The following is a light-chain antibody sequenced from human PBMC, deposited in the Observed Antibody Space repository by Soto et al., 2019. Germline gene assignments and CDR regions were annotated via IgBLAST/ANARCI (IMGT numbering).Light chain of an antibody. J-gene: IGLJ1*01. CDR1: SSNIGAGYD. CDR3: QSYDSSLSGLDV. CDR2: VTI. Sequence: QSVLTQPPSVSGAPGQRVTISCTGSSSNIGAGYDVHWYQQLPGTAPKLLIYVTINRPSGVPDRFSGSKSGTSASLAITGLQAEDEADYYCQSYDSSLSGLDVFGTGTKLTVL. V-gene: IGLV1-40*01.